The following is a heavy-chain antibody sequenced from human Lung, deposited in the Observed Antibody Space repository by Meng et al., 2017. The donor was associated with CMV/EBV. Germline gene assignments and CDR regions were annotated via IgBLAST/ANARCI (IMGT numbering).Heavy chain of an antibody. CDR1: GYTFTSYD. CDR3: ARDLKGTIVRTSGLYGMDV. Sequence: ASVKVSXKASGYTFTSYDINWVRQAPGQGLEWMGWMNANSGTTGYDQKFEGRVTMTRDTSISSAYMEVSRLTSDDTAVYYCARDLKGTIVRTSGLYGMDVWGQGTTVTVSS. J-gene: IGHJ6*02. D-gene: IGHD4-11*01. CDR2: MNANSGTT. V-gene: IGHV1-8*01.